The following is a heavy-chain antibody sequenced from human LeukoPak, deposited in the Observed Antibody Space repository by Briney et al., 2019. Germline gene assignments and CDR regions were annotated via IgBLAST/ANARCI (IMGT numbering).Heavy chain of an antibody. Sequence: GGSLRLSCVASGFTFGKYWMSWVRQAPGKGLEWVANIKQDGSEKYYVDSVKGRFTISRDNAKNSLYLQMNSLRAEDTAVYYCARDRLTMVTDYWGQGTLVTVSS. V-gene: IGHV3-7*01. J-gene: IGHJ4*02. CDR2: IKQDGSEK. D-gene: IGHD4/OR15-4a*01. CDR3: ARDRLTMVTDY. CDR1: GFTFGKYW.